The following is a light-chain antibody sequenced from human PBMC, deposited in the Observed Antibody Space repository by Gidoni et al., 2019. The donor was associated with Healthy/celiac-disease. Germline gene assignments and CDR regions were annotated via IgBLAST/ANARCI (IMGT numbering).Light chain of an antibody. J-gene: IGLJ2*01. V-gene: IGLV2-23*02. CDR1: SSDVGSYNL. CDR3: CSYAGSSTQV. CDR2: EVS. Sequence: QSALTQPASVSGSPGQSITISCTGTSSDVGSYNLVSWYQQHPGKAPKLMIYEVSKRPSGVSNRCSGSKSGNTASLTISGLQAEDEADYYCCSYAGSSTQVFGGGTKLTVL.